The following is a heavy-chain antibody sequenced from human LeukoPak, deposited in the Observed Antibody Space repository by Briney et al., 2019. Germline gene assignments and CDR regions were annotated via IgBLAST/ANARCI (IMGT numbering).Heavy chain of an antibody. Sequence: GGSLRLSCAASGFTFSSYSTNWVRQAPGKGLEWVSSISSSSSYIYYADSVKGRFTISRDNAKNTLYLQMNSLRAEDTAVYYCARGADSGYSSDNWGQGTLVSVSS. CDR3: ARGADSGYSSDN. V-gene: IGHV3-21*01. CDR2: ISSSSSYI. CDR1: GFTFSSYS. D-gene: IGHD3-9*01. J-gene: IGHJ4*02.